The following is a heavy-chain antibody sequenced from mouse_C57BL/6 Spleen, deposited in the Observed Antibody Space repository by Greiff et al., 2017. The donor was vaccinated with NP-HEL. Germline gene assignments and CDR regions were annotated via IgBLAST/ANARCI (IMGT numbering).Heavy chain of an antibody. CDR1: GFTFSDYG. V-gene: IGHV5-17*01. J-gene: IGHJ4*01. CDR2: ISSGSSTI. CDR3: ARNYGSSNYYAMDY. Sequence: EVKLVESGGGLVKPGGSLKLSCAASGFTFSDYGMHWVRQAPEKGLEWVAYISSGSSTIYYADTVKGRFTISRDNAKNTLFLQMTSLRSEDTDMYYCARNYGSSNYYAMDYWGQGTSVTVSS. D-gene: IGHD1-1*01.